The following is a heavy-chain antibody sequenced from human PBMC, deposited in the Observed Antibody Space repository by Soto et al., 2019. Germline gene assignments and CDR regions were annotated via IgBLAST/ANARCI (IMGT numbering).Heavy chain of an antibody. Sequence: GSLRLSCAASGFPFSSYAMSWVRQAPGKGLEWVSAISGSGGSTYYADSVKGRFTISRDNSKNTLYLQMNSLRAEDTAVYYCAKFGYYDFWSGYNYYYYYGMDVWGQGTTVTVSS. J-gene: IGHJ6*02. CDR3: AKFGYYDFWSGYNYYYYYGMDV. D-gene: IGHD3-3*01. CDR2: ISGSGGST. V-gene: IGHV3-23*01. CDR1: GFPFSSYA.